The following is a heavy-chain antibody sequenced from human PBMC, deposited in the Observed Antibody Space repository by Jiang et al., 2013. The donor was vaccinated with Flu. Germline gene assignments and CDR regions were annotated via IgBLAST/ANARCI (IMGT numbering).Heavy chain of an antibody. CDR3: ATGVGSERSYYGMDV. CDR1: GYSFTSYW. CDR2: IDPSDSYT. D-gene: IGHD3-10*01. V-gene: IGHV5-10-1*01. Sequence: GAEVKKPGESLRISCKGSGYSFTSYWISWVRQMPGKGLEWMGRIDPSDSYTNYSPSFQGHVTISADKSISTAYLQWSSLKASDTAMYYCATGVGSERSYYGMDVWGKGTTVTVSS. J-gene: IGHJ6*04.